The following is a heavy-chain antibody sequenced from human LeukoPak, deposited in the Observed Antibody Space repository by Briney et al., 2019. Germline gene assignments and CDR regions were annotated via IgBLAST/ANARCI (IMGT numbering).Heavy chain of an antibody. D-gene: IGHD3-10*01. CDR3: ARGQSLGSYPGY. J-gene: IGHJ4*02. Sequence: ASVTVSFKASGYTSTTSAMHWVRQAPGQRLEWMGWINAGSGDTKYSQKFQGRVTFTRDTSTSTPYMDLSSLRFEDTAVYFCARGQSLGSYPGYWGQGTLVTVSS. CDR1: GYTSTTSA. CDR2: INAGSGDT. V-gene: IGHV1-3*01.